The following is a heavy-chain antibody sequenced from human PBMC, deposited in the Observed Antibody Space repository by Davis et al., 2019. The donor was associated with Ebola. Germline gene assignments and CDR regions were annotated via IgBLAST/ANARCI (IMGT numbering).Heavy chain of an antibody. CDR1: GYKFTAYG. CDR3: ARDRGTIFGVVNTPADFDP. V-gene: IGHV1-18*01. CDR2: ISGYTGDT. D-gene: IGHD3-3*01. J-gene: IGHJ5*02. Sequence: ASVKVSCKASGYKFTAYGISWMRQAPGQGLEWMGWISGYTGDTYYVQKFQGRVTMTTDTSTSTAYMELRSLRSDDTAVYYCARDRGTIFGVVNTPADFDPWGQGTLVTVSS.